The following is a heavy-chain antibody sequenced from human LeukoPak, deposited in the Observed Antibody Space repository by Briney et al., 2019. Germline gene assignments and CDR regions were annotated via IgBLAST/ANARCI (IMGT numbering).Heavy chain of an antibody. J-gene: IGHJ3*02. V-gene: IGHV3-11*04. D-gene: IGHD5-24*01. Sequence: PGGSLRLSCAASGFTFSDYYMSWIRQAPGKGLEWVSYISSSGSTICYADSVKGRFTISRDSAKNSLYLQMNSLRAEDTAVYSCARGRDGYNSGAFDIWGQGTMVTVSS. CDR3: ARGRDGYNSGAFDI. CDR2: ISSSGSTI. CDR1: GFTFSDYY.